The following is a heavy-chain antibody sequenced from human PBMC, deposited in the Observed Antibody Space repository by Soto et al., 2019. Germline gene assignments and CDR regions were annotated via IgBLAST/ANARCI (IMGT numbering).Heavy chain of an antibody. CDR1: GDSVSSNGAC. V-gene: IGHV6-1*01. J-gene: IGHJ6*02. CDR2: IYYRSKWFH. Sequence: SQTLALNCVISGDSVSSNGACWNWIRQSPSRGLQWLGRIYYRSKWFHDYAASVESRMAINPDTSRNQFSLQLNYFTPEDTAVYYCARVHCSAGTCLDGLDFWGQGTTVTV. CDR3: ARVHCSAGTCLDGLDF. D-gene: IGHD2-15*01.